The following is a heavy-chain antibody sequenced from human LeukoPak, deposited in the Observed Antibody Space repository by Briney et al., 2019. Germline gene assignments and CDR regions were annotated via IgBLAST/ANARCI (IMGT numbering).Heavy chain of an antibody. J-gene: IGHJ6*03. V-gene: IGHV1-69*04. CDR1: GGTFSSYA. D-gene: IGHD3-10*01. CDR3: ARELGSIHYYMDV. CDR2: IIPILGIA. Sequence: VASVKVSCKASGGTFSSYAISWVRQAPGQGLEWMGRIIPILGIANYAQKFQGRVTITADKSTSTAYMELSSLRSEDTAVYYCARELGSIHYYMDVWGKGTTVTVSS.